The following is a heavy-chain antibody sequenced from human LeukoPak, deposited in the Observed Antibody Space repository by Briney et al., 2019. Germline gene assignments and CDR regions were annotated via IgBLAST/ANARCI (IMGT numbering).Heavy chain of an antibody. J-gene: IGHJ4*02. V-gene: IGHV1-18*01. Sequence: ASVKVSCKASGYTFTNYGISWVRQAPGQGLEWVGWISAHNGDTSYAQKLQGRVTMTTDASTSTAYMEVRSLRSDDTAVYYCARDRGRTVVTPGPFSSDYWGQGTLVTVSS. CDR1: GYTFTNYG. CDR3: ARDRGRTVVTPGPFSSDY. D-gene: IGHD4-23*01. CDR2: ISAHNGDT.